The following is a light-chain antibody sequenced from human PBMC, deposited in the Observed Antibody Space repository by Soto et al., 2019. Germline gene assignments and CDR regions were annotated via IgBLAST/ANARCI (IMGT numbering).Light chain of an antibody. CDR3: LQHETHPWT. CDR2: AAY. Sequence: DIQRTQSPSSLSASVGDRVTITGRASQDIRNHLGWYQQKPWKVPKRLIYAAYSLHTGVPSRFSGSVSGTAVSLTIISQQPEDCATHYCLQHETHPWTLGLGTTVQIK. CDR1: QDIRNH. J-gene: IGKJ1*01. V-gene: IGKV1-17*01.